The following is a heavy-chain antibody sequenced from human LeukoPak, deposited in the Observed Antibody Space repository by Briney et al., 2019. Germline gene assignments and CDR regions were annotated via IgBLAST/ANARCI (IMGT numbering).Heavy chain of an antibody. CDR2: ISAYNGNT. Sequence: ASVKVSCKASGYTFTSYGISWVRQAPGQGLEWMGWISAYNGNTNYAQKLQGRVTMTTDTSTSTAYMELRSLRSDDTAVYYCARKGAATSGLDYYCMDVWGKGTTVTVSS. CDR3: ARKGAATSGLDYYCMDV. V-gene: IGHV1-18*01. D-gene: IGHD1-26*01. CDR1: GYTFTSYG. J-gene: IGHJ6*03.